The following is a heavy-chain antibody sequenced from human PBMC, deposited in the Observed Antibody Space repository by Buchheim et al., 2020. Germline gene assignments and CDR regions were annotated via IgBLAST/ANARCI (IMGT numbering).Heavy chain of an antibody. CDR2: IYYSGST. V-gene: IGHV4-31*03. Sequence: QVQLQESGPGLVKPSQTLSLSCTVSGGSISSAGYYCSWTRQHPGKGLEWIGYIYYSGSTYYNPSLKTRVTISVDTSKNQFPLKLSYVTAADTAVYYCARQNVVPAARSRLCWFDPWGQGTL. J-gene: IGHJ5*02. D-gene: IGHD2-2*01. CDR3: ARQNVVPAARSRLCWFDP. CDR1: GGSISSAGYY.